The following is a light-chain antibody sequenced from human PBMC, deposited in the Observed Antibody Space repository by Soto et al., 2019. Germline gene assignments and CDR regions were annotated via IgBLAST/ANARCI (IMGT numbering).Light chain of an antibody. V-gene: IGLV2-14*01. CDR3: SSYTTNGAHV. Sequence: QSVLTQPASVSASPGQSISISCTGTSNDIGAFDYVSWYQQHPGKAPKLIIFEVFNRPSGVSTRFSGSKSGSTASLTISGLQAEDEADYFCSSYTTNGAHVFGGGTKVTVL. CDR2: EVF. CDR1: SNDIGAFDY. J-gene: IGLJ2*01.